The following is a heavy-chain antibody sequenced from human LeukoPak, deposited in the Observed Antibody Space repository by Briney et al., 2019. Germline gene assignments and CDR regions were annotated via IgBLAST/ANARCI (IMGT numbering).Heavy chain of an antibody. Sequence: GGSLRLSCAASGFTFSSYWMAWVRQAPGKALEWVANIRQDGGEIYYVDSVKGRFILSRGNAKNSLYLEMNSLRDEDTAVYYCARDKIVRATNFDSWGQGTLVTVSS. CDR2: IRQDGGEI. V-gene: IGHV3-7*01. D-gene: IGHD1-26*01. J-gene: IGHJ4*02. CDR1: GFTFSSYW. CDR3: ARDKIVRATNFDS.